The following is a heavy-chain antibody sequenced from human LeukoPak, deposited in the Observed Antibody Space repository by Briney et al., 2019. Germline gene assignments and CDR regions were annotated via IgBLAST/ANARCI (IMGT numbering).Heavy chain of an antibody. CDR1: GNTLAELD. CDR2: VDPEDGQT. J-gene: IGHJ4*02. Sequence: GASVKVSCKVSGNTLAELDVHWVRQAPGKGLEWMGGVDPEDGQTTYAQNLQGRVTMTEDTSTDTAYMELSRLRSDDTAVYYCARASTYSSGWYSYWGQGTLVTVSS. CDR3: ARASTYSSGWYSY. D-gene: IGHD6-19*01. V-gene: IGHV1-24*01.